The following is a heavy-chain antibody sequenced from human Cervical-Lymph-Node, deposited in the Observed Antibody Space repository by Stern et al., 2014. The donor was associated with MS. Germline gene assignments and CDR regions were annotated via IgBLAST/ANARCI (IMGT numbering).Heavy chain of an antibody. V-gene: IGHV4-59*01. J-gene: IGHJ4*02. Sequence: QVQLQESGPGLVKPSETLSLTCTVSGGGSISNYSWSWIRQPPGKGLEWIGYIYSSGSTNYNPSLKSRVTISVDTSKNQFSLKLSSVTAADTAVYYCARGPFGSSFDYWGQGTLVTVSS. CDR2: IYSSGST. D-gene: IGHD6-13*01. CDR3: ARGPFGSSFDY. CDR1: GGGSISNYS.